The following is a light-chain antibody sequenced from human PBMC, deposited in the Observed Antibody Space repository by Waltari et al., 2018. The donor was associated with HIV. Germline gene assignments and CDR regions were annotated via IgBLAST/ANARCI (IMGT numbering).Light chain of an antibody. J-gene: IGLJ2*01. V-gene: IGLV2-14*01. CDR2: DVS. CDR3: SSYTSSSTVV. CDR1: SRDVGGYNS. Sequence: QSALTQPASVSGSPGQSITISCTGTSRDVGGYNSVSWYQQHPGKAPKLMIFDVSNRPSGVSIRFSGSKSGNTASLTISGLQAEDEADYYCSSYTSSSTVVFGGGTKVTVL.